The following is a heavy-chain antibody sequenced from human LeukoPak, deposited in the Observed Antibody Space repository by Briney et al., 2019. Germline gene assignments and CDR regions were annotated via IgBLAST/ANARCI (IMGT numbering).Heavy chain of an antibody. Sequence: GGSLRLSCAASGFTFSSYAMSWVRQAPGKGLEWVSAISGSGGSTYYADSVKGRFTISRGNSKNTLYLQMNSLRAEDTAVYYCARTASSCSGGSCSYDYWGQGTLVTVSS. V-gene: IGHV3-23*01. CDR3: ARTASSCSGGSCSYDY. D-gene: IGHD2-15*01. CDR1: GFTFSSYA. CDR2: ISGSGGST. J-gene: IGHJ4*02.